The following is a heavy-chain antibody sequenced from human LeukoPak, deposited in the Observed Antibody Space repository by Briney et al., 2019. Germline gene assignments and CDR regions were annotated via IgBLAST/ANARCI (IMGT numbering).Heavy chain of an antibody. D-gene: IGHD4-17*01. CDR1: GYSFTSYW. Sequence: GESLQISCKDSGYSFTSYWIGWVRQMPGKGLEWMGIIYPGDSDTRYSPSFQGQVIISADKSISTAYLQWNSLKASDTAMYYCARHSAGAWYFDLWGRGTLVTVSS. CDR3: ARHSAGAWYFDL. CDR2: IYPGDSDT. V-gene: IGHV5-51*01. J-gene: IGHJ2*01.